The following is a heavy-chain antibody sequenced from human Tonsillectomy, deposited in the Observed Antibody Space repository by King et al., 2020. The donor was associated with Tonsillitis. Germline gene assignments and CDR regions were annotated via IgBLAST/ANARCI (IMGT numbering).Heavy chain of an antibody. V-gene: IGHV4-30-2*01. J-gene: IGHJ4*02. Sequence: QLQESGSGLVKPSQILSLTCAVSGGSISSGDYSWTWIRQPPGKGLQWIGYIYHSGSTPYNPSLKSRVTISLDRSKNQFSLKLNSVTAADTAVYYCASREYYDSTGFDYWGQGTLVTVSS. CDR2: IYHSGST. D-gene: IGHD3-22*01. CDR1: GGSISSGDYS. CDR3: ASREYYDSTGFDY.